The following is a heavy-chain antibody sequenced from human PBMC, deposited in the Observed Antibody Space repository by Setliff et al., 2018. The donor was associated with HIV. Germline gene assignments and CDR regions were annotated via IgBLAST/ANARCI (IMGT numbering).Heavy chain of an antibody. CDR2: IYYSGST. D-gene: IGHD6-13*01. Sequence: SETLSLTCTVSGGSISSYYWSWIRQPPGKGLEWIGYIYYSGSTNYNPSLKSRVTISVDTSKNQFSLRLSSVTAADTAVYYCVRVSCSSWYSIPRNYYYSMDVWGEGTMVTVSS. J-gene: IGHJ6*03. CDR3: VRVSCSSWYSIPRNYYYSMDV. CDR1: GGSISSYY. V-gene: IGHV4-59*12.